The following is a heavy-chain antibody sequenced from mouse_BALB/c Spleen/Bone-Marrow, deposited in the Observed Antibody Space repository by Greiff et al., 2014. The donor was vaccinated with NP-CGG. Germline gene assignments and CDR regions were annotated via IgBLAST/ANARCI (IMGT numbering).Heavy chain of an antibody. CDR1: GYAFTNYL. J-gene: IGHJ2*01. V-gene: IGHV1-54*01. CDR3: ARHYFDY. Sequence: QVQLQQSGAELVRPGTSVKVSCKASGYAFTNYLTEWVKQRPGQGLEWIGVINPGSGGTNYNEKFKGKATLTADKSSSTAYMQLSSLTSDDSAVYFCARHYFDYWGQGTTLTVSS. CDR2: INPGSGGT.